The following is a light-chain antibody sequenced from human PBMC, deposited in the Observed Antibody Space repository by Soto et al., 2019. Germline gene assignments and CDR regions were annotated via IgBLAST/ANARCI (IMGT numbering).Light chain of an antibody. CDR3: LQDYNYPQT. Sequence: DIQMTQSPSTLSASVGDIVTIPCRASQSTSNWLAWYQQKPGKAPQLMLYKASSLESGVPPRFSGNGSGTECTLTISSLQPEDVATYYCLQDYNYPQTLGQGTKVDI. V-gene: IGKV1-5*03. CDR2: KAS. CDR1: QSTSNW. J-gene: IGKJ1*01.